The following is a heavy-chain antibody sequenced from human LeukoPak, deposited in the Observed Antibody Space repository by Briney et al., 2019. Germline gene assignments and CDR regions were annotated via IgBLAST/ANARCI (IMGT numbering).Heavy chain of an antibody. CDR1: GGSISSYY. D-gene: IGHD2-15*01. Sequence: SETLSLTCTVSGGSISSYYWSWIRQPAGKGLEWIGRIYPSGSTNYNPSLKSRVTMSVDTSKNQFSLELSSLTAADTAVYYCARGVSLGYCSGGSCYNRFDAWGQGTLVTVSS. J-gene: IGHJ5*02. V-gene: IGHV4-4*07. CDR3: ARGVSLGYCSGGSCYNRFDA. CDR2: IYPSGST.